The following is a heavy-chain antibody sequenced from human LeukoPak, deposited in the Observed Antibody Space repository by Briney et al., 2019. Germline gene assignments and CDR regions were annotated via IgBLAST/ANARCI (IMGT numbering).Heavy chain of an antibody. Sequence: QPGGSLRLSCAASGFTFSNYVMSWVRQAPGKGPEWVSGINGGGSTFYAESVTGRFTISRDNSKNTLFLQMNTLRAEDTAVYYCVKDGRRSPPCWGQGTLVTVSS. V-gene: IGHV3-23*01. CDR1: GFTFSNYV. J-gene: IGHJ4*02. CDR3: VKDGRRSPPC. D-gene: IGHD2-15*01. CDR2: INGGGST.